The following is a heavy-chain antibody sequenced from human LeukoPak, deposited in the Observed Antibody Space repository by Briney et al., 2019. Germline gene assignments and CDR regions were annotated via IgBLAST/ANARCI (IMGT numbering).Heavy chain of an antibody. J-gene: IGHJ4*02. CDR3: AKDMGASGYSYGRLDY. Sequence: PGGSLRLSCAASGFTVSSNYMSWVRQAPGKGLEWVSVIYSGGSTYYADSVKGRFTISKDNSKNTVYLQMNSLRAEDTALYYCAKDMGASGYSYGRLDYWGQGTLVTVSS. CDR1: GFTVSSNY. D-gene: IGHD5-18*01. CDR2: IYSGGST. V-gene: IGHV3-53*05.